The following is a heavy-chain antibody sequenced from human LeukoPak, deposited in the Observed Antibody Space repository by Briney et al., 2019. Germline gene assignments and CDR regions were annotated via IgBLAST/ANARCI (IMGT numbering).Heavy chain of an antibody. Sequence: PSETLSLTCAVYGGSFSGYYWSWIRQPPGKGLEWIGEINHSGSTNYNPSLKSRVTISVDTFKNQFSLKLSSVTAADTAVYYCARGGLRYFDWLYNWFDPWGQGTLVTVSS. D-gene: IGHD3-9*01. CDR3: ARGGLRYFDWLYNWFDP. CDR1: GGSFSGYY. J-gene: IGHJ5*02. V-gene: IGHV4-34*01. CDR2: INHSGST.